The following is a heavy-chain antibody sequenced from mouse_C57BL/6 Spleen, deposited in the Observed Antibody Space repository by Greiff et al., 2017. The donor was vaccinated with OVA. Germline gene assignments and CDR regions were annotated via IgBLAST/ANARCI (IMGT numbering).Heavy chain of an antibody. Sequence: VQLQESGAELVRPGASVTLSCKASGYTFTDYEMHWVKQTPVHGLEWIGAIDPATGGTAYNQKFKGKAILTADKSSSTAYMELRSLTSEDSAVYYCTRSAYYRGTYYFDYWGQGTTLTVSS. J-gene: IGHJ2*01. CDR1: GYTFTDYE. D-gene: IGHD2-12*01. V-gene: IGHV1-15*01. CDR3: TRSAYYRGTYYFDY. CDR2: IDPATGGT.